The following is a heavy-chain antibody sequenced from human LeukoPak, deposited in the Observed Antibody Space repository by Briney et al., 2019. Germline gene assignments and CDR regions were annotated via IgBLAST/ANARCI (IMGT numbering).Heavy chain of an antibody. CDR3: ARGGSAWLLLGYFDY. CDR2: IIPIFGTA. D-gene: IGHD3-22*01. J-gene: IGHJ4*02. Sequence: SVKVSCKASGGTFSSYAISWVRQAPGQGLEWMGGIIPIFGTANYVQKFQGRVTITTDESTSTAYMELSSLRSEDTAVYYCARGGSAWLLLGYFDYWGQGTLVTVSS. CDR1: GGTFSSYA. V-gene: IGHV1-69*05.